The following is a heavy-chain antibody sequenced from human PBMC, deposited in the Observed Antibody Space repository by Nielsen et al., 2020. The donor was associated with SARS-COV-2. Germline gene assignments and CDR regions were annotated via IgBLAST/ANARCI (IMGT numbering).Heavy chain of an antibody. CDR1: GITFSNAW. D-gene: IGHD5-18*01. J-gene: IGHJ4*02. CDR3: ARGGTAMATPFDS. V-gene: IGHV3-33*08. CDR2: VWSDGIDK. Sequence: GESLKISCAASGITFSNAWMSWVRQAPGKGLEWVAVVWSDGIDKCYADSVKGRFTISRDNSKNTLYLQMNSLRAEDTAVYYCARGGTAMATPFDSWGQGTLVTVSS.